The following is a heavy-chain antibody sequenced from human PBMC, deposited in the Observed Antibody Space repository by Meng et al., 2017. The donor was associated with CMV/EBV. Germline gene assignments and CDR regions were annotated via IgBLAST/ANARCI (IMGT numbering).Heavy chain of an antibody. J-gene: IGHJ6*02. Sequence: SETLSLTCAVYGGSFSGYYWSWIRQPPGKGLEWIGEINHSGSTNYNPSLKSRVTISVDTSKNQSSLKLSSVTAADTAVYYCARGYSSSSVRYSSGWYGSYYYYGMDVWGQGTTVTVSS. D-gene: IGHD6-19*01. CDR1: GGSFSGYY. CDR2: INHSGST. CDR3: ARGYSSSSVRYSSGWYGSYYYYGMDV. V-gene: IGHV4-34*01.